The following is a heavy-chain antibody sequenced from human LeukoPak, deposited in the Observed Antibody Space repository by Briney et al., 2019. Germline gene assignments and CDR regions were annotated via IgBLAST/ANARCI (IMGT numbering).Heavy chain of an antibody. D-gene: IGHD2/OR15-2a*01. CDR2: INPNNGNL. CDR3: ARSAHNSCNAFDI. CDR1: GYTFTGYY. Sequence: GASVKVSCKTSGYTFTGYYMHWVRQAPGQGLEWMGWINPNNGNLGYAQKFQGRVTITRNTPISTAYMELSSLTSEDTAVYYCARSAHNSCNAFDIWGQGTMVTVSS. V-gene: IGHV1-8*03. J-gene: IGHJ3*02.